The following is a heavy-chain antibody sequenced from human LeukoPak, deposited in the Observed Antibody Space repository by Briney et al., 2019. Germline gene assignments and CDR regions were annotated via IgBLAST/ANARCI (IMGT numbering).Heavy chain of an antibody. J-gene: IGHJ1*01. D-gene: IGHD3-10*01. Sequence: GGSLRLSCAASGFTFNTFSMNWVRQAPGKGPEWVSYISSSGTTTYYADSVKGRFTISRDNAKNSLYLQMNSLRAEDTAVYYCVRRGLIETEYLERWGQGTLVLVSS. CDR2: ISSSGTTT. V-gene: IGHV3-48*04. CDR1: GFTFNTFS. CDR3: VRRGLIETEYLER.